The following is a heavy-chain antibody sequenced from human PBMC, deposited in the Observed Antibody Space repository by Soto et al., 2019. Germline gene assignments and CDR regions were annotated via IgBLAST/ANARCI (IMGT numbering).Heavy chain of an antibody. Sequence: GGSLRLSCAASGFTFSSYAMHWVRQAPGKGLEWVAVISNDGSNKYYADSVKGRFTISRDNSKNTLYLQMNSLRAEDTAVYYCARGTYEFWSGYYNFDYWGQGTLVTVSS. J-gene: IGHJ4*02. CDR3: ARGTYEFWSGYYNFDY. D-gene: IGHD3-3*01. CDR1: GFTFSSYA. CDR2: ISNDGSNK. V-gene: IGHV3-30-3*01.